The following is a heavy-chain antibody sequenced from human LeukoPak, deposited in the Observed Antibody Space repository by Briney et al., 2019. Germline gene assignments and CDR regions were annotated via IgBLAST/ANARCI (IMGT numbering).Heavy chain of an antibody. CDR1: GYTFTSYY. J-gene: IGHJ6*02. Sequence: GASVKVSCKASGYTFTSYYMHWVRQAPGQGLEWMGIINASGGSTSYAQKFQGRVTMTRDTSTSTVYMELSSLRSEDTAVYYCATEVSRVGPKRSYYYGMDVWGQGTTVTVSS. CDR2: INASGGST. D-gene: IGHD1-26*01. V-gene: IGHV1-46*01. CDR3: ATEVSRVGPKRSYYYGMDV.